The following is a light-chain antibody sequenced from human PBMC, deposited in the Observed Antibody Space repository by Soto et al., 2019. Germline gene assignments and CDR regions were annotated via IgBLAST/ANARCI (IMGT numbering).Light chain of an antibody. V-gene: IGKV3-20*01. CDR2: DAS. CDR1: QSVSSSY. J-gene: IGKJ3*01. Sequence: EIVLTQSPGTLSLSPGERATLSCRASQSVSSSYLAWYQQKPGQAPRLLIYDASRATGIPDRFSGSGSGTDFTLTITRLEPEDFEVSNFQNYGTSAIFGPGTKVDI. CDR3: QNYGTSAI.